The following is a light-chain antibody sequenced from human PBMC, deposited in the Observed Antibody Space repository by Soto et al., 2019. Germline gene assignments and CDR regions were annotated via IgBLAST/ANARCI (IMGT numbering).Light chain of an antibody. J-gene: IGKJ4*01. Sequence: EIVMTQSPATLSVSPGERATLSCRASQSVSSNLAWYQLKPGQAPRLLIYGAFTRPTGIPDRFSGSGTGTEFTLTISSLQSEDFAVYYCQHYNNWSLTFGGGTKVEI. V-gene: IGKV3-15*01. CDR2: GAF. CDR3: QHYNNWSLT. CDR1: QSVSSN.